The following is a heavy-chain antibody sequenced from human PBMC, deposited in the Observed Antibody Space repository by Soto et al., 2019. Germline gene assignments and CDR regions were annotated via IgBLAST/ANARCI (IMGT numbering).Heavy chain of an antibody. V-gene: IGHV5-51*01. CDR2: IYPGDSDT. J-gene: IGHJ4*02. Sequence: PGESLKISCNGSGYIFTSYWIGWVRQMPGKGLEWMGIIYPGDSDTRYSPSFQGQVTISADKSISTAYLQWSSLKASDTAMYYCARGDITMVRGVMKGGFDYWGQGTLVTVSS. D-gene: IGHD3-10*01. CDR3: ARGDITMVRGVMKGGFDY. CDR1: GYIFTSYW.